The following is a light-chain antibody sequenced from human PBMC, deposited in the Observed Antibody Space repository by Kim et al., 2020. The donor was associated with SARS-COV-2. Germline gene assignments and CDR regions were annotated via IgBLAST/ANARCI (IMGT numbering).Light chain of an antibody. CDR3: FSAADNNLRI. CDR2: KDS. V-gene: IGLV3-27*01. J-gene: IGLJ2*01. Sequence: SYELTQPSSVSVSPGQTAKITCSGDLLQNKFVRWFQQKPGQAPLLVIYKDSERPSGIPERFSGSSSGTTVTLTISGAQFEDEADYYCFSAADNNLRIFGGGTQLTVL. CDR1: LLQNKF.